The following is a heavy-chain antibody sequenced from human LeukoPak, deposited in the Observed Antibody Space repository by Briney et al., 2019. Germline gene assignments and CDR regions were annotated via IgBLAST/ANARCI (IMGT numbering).Heavy chain of an antibody. CDR1: GGSISGYY. D-gene: IGHD1-26*01. V-gene: IGHV4-4*07. J-gene: IGHJ4*02. CDR3: ARTHLGGATRYYFDY. Sequence: PSETLSLTCTVSGGSISGYYWSWIRQPAGKGLEWIGRIYTSGSTNYNPSLKSRVTMSVDTSKNQFSLKLSSVTAADTAVYYCARTHLGGATRYYFDYWGQGTLVTVSS. CDR2: IYTSGST.